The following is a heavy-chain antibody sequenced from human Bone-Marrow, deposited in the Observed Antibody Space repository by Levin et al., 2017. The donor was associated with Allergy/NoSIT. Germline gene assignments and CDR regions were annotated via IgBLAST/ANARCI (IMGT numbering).Heavy chain of an antibody. V-gene: IGHV5-51*01. D-gene: IGHD6-19*01. CDR2: IYPGDSDT. J-gene: IGHJ3*02. CDR1: GYSFSTYW. CDR3: ARLGREIEVGGVTKTNAFDM. Sequence: GESLKISCQGFGYSFSTYWIAWVRQMPGRGLEWMGVIYPGDSDTRYSPSFQGQVIISADKSVSTAYLQWSSLRASDTAIYYCARLGREIEVGGVTKTNAFDMWGQGTRVTASS.